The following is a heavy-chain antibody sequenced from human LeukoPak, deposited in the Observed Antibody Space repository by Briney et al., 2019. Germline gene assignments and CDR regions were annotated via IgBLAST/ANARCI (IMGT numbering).Heavy chain of an antibody. CDR1: GFTFSSYG. CDR3: AKMGRYYDSSGYYHEYFQH. CDR2: IWYDGSNK. J-gene: IGHJ1*01. Sequence: GGSLRLSXAASGFTFSSYGMHWVRQAPGKGLEWVAVIWYDGSNKYYADSVKGRFTISRDNSKNTLYLQMNSLRAEDTAVYYCAKMGRYYDSSGYYHEYFQHWGQGTLVTVSS. D-gene: IGHD3-22*01. V-gene: IGHV3-33*06.